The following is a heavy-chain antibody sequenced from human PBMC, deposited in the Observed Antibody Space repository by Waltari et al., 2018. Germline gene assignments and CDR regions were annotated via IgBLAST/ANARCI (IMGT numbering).Heavy chain of an antibody. CDR3: AGGGYSGNDFTQY. Sequence: QVQLVESGGGVVQPGGSLRLSCAASGFTFSNHGIHWVRQAPGKGLEWVAFIWSDETNKHYADSVQGRFTISRDNSKNTVFLQMNSLRTEDTAVYYCAGGGYSGNDFTQYWGQGTPVTVSS. CDR1: GFTFSNHG. D-gene: IGHD5-12*01. V-gene: IGHV3-30*02. J-gene: IGHJ4*02. CDR2: IWSDETNK.